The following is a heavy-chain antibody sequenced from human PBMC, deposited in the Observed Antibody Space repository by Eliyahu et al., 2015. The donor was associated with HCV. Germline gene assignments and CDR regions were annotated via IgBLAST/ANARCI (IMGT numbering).Heavy chain of an antibody. CDR3: AKGPRDYGPYYFDY. CDR2: ISGSGGST. J-gene: IGHJ4*02. V-gene: IGHV3-23*01. CDR1: EFTFSSYA. D-gene: IGHD4-17*01. Sequence: EMQLLGSGGGFVQPGGSLRLSCAASEFTFSSYAMSWVRQAPGKGLEWVSVISGSGGSTYYADSVKGRFTISRDNSKNTLYLQMNSLRAEDTAVYYCAKGPRDYGPYYFDYWGQGTLVTVSS.